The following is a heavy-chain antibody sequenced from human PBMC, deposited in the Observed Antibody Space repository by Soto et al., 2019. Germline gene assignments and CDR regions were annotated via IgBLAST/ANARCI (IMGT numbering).Heavy chain of an antibody. CDR2: ISYDGSNK. J-gene: IGHJ6*02. CDR1: GFTFSSYG. Sequence: QVQLVESGGGVVQPGRSLRLSCAASGFTFSSYGMHWVRQAPGKGLEWVAVISYDGSNKYYADSVKGRFTISRDNSKNTLYLQMNSLRAEDTAVYYCAKERFIKLLVRGYGMDVWGQGTTVTVSS. D-gene: IGHD6-13*01. V-gene: IGHV3-30*18. CDR3: AKERFIKLLVRGYGMDV.